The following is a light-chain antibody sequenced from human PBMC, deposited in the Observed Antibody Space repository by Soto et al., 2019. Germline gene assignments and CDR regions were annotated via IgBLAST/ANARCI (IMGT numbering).Light chain of an antibody. CDR2: YSN. Sequence: QSALTQSASASGTPGQRVTSSCSGGTSNIGTNAVYWFQLLPGTAPKLLIYYSNHRPSGISDRFSGSKSGTSASLAISGLRPEDEADYYCAAWDDRLRGYLFATGTKLTVL. J-gene: IGLJ1*01. CDR3: AAWDDRLRGYL. V-gene: IGLV1-47*01. CDR1: TSNIGTNA.